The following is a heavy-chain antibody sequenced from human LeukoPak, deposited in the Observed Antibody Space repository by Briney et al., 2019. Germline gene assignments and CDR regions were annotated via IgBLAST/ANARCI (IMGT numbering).Heavy chain of an antibody. CDR3: GNNHNDVYYYYSLDL. CDR1: GFTFSSDG. D-gene: IGHD1-1*01. Sequence: PGRSLRLSCAASGFTFSSDGMHWGRQAPGKGLEWVAGIWYDGSNKYYADSVKVRFTISRDNSKNTLYLQMNSLRAEDTAVHYCGNNHNDVYYYYSLDLWGKGAPVTSP. J-gene: IGHJ6*03. CDR2: IWYDGSNK. V-gene: IGHV3-33*06.